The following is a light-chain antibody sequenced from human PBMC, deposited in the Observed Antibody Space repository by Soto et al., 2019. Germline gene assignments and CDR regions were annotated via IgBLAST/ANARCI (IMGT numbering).Light chain of an antibody. CDR1: QSVGRY. Sequence: EVVLTQSPATLSLSPGERATLSCRASQSVGRYLAWYQQKIGQAPRLLIYDASSRAIGTPARFSGSGSGTDFTLTISSLDSEDFAVYYCQQRTNWPPGYTFGQGTKLEIK. CDR2: DAS. V-gene: IGKV3-11*01. CDR3: QQRTNWPPGYT. J-gene: IGKJ2*01.